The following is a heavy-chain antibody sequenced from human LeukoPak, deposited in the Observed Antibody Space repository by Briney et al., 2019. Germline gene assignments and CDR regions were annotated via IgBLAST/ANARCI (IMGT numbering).Heavy chain of an antibody. CDR2: ICTDETTI. CDR3: VRGVPVTPGIDY. V-gene: IGHV3-74*01. Sequence: GGSLRLSCAAPGFTFTNYCMHWVRQPPGKGLVWVSQICTDETTIRYADSVKGRYTISRDNAKNTLYLQMSSLRVEDTAVYYCVRGVPVTPGIDYWGQGTLVTVSS. D-gene: IGHD2-2*01. CDR1: GFTFTNYC. J-gene: IGHJ4*02.